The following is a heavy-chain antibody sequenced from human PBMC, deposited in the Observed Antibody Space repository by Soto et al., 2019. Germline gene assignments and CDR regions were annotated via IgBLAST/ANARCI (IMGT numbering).Heavy chain of an antibody. CDR3: ARDPPYREVVPCFDY. Sequence: RASVKVSCKASGYTFTSYGISWVRQAPGQGLEWMGWISAYNGNTNYAQKLQGRVTMTTDTSTSTAYMELRSLRSDDTAVYYCARDPPYREVVPCFDYWGQGTLVTVSS. CDR2: ISAYNGNT. V-gene: IGHV1-18*01. J-gene: IGHJ4*02. CDR1: GYTFTSYG. D-gene: IGHD2-15*01.